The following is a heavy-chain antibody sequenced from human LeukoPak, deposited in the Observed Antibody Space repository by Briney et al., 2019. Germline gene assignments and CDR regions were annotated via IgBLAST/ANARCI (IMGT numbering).Heavy chain of an antibody. CDR3: ARADYNGSGKFDY. CDR1: GFTFSSYG. D-gene: IGHD3-10*01. V-gene: IGHV3-33*01. CDR2: IWYDGSNK. J-gene: IGHJ4*02. Sequence: GGSLRLSCAASGFTFSSYGMHWVRQAPGKGLEWVAVIWYDGSNKYYADSVKGRFTISRDNSKNTLYLQMNSLRAEDTAVYYCARADYNGSGKFDYWGQGTLVTVSS.